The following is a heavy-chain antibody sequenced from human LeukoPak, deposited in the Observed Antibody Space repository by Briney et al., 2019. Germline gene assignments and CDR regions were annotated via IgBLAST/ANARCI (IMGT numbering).Heavy chain of an antibody. Sequence: GGSLRLSCAASGFTFSSYSMNWVRQAPGKGLEWVSFISNSMSYIDYADSVKGRFTISRDNAKTSLYLQMNSLRAEDTAVYYCATDPREATLTPYYLDNWGQGTLVTVSS. V-gene: IGHV3-21*01. CDR3: ATDPREATLTPYYLDN. J-gene: IGHJ4*02. CDR2: ISNSMSYI. CDR1: GFTFSSYS.